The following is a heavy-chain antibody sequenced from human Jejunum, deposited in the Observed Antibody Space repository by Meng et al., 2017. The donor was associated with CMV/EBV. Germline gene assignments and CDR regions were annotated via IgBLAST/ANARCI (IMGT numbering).Heavy chain of an antibody. J-gene: IGHJ6*02. CDR1: CSSDSSGQCY. CDR2: YTGNT. V-gene: IGHV4-61*01. Sequence: SCSSDSSGQCYWDELRQPPGNGVELIGYTGNTNYTPSLSSTVTSSAYASKNQCSLRLTAVTTADTAVYYCARGWAEYRFSGAMDVGGQGTTVTVSS. CDR3: ARGWAEYRFSGAMDV. D-gene: IGHD3-3*01.